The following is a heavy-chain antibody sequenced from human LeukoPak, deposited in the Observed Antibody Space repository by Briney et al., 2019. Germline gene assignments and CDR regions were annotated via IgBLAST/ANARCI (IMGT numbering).Heavy chain of an antibody. CDR3: ARSADYLHDAFDI. CDR1: GFTFSSYE. Sequence: GGSLRLPCAASGFTFSSYEMNWVRQAPGKGLEWVSYISSSGSTIYYADSVKGRFTISRDNAKNSLYLQMSSLRAEDTAVYYCARSADYLHDAFDIWGQGTMVTVSS. V-gene: IGHV3-48*03. J-gene: IGHJ3*02. D-gene: IGHD4-11*01. CDR2: ISSSGSTI.